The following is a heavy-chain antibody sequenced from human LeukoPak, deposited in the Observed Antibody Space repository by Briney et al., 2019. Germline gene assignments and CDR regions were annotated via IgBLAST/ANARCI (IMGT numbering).Heavy chain of an antibody. Sequence: SSETLSPTCAVSGYSISSGYYWGWIRQPPGKGLEWIGSIYHSGSTYYNPSLKSRVTISVDTSKNQFSLKLSSVTAADTAVYYCARDHYDFWSGYPNWFDPWGQGTLVTVSS. CDR3: ARDHYDFWSGYPNWFDP. J-gene: IGHJ5*02. CDR2: IYHSGST. V-gene: IGHV4-38-2*02. CDR1: GYSISSGYY. D-gene: IGHD3-3*01.